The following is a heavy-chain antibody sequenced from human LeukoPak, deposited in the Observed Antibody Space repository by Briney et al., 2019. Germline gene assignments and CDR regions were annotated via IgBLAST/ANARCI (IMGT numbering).Heavy chain of an antibody. D-gene: IGHD6-19*01. CDR2: TYYRSKWYN. Sequence: SQTLSLTCAISGDIVSSNSAAWNWIRQSPSRGLEWLGRTYYRSKWYNDYAVSVKSRITINPDTSKNQFSLQLNSVTPEDTAVYYCARDQRTAVAGTVWFDPWGQGTLVTVSS. CDR3: ARDQRTAVAGTVWFDP. J-gene: IGHJ5*02. V-gene: IGHV6-1*01. CDR1: GDIVSSNSAA.